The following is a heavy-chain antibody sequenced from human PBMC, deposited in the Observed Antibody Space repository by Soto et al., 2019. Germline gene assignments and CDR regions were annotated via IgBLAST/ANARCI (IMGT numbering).Heavy chain of an antibody. CDR1: GGSFSGYY. Sequence: SETLSLTCAVYGGSFSGYYWSWIRQPPGKGLEWIGEINHSGSTNYNPSLKSRVNISVDTSKNQFSLKLSSVTAADTAVYYCARDPTPMTTVTATWGQGTLVTVSS. D-gene: IGHD4-17*01. CDR2: INHSGST. J-gene: IGHJ5*02. CDR3: ARDPTPMTTVTAT. V-gene: IGHV4-34*01.